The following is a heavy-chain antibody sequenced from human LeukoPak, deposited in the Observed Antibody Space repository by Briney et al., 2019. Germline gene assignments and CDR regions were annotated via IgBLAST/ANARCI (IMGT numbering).Heavy chain of an antibody. CDR3: ATQSLGLYYYYYGMDV. CDR2: ISAYNGNT. Sequence: GASVKVSCKASGYTFTSYGISWVRQAPGQGLEWMGWISAYNGNTNYAQKLPGRVTMTTDTSTSTAYMELRSLRSDDTAVYYCATQSLGLYYYYYGMDVWGQGTTVTVSS. J-gene: IGHJ6*02. CDR1: GYTFTSYG. D-gene: IGHD3-16*01. V-gene: IGHV1-18*01.